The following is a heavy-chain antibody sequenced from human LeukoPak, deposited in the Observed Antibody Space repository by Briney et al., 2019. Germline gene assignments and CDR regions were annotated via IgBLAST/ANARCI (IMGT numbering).Heavy chain of an antibody. CDR1: GFTFSSYS. CDR2: ISTSSSYI. Sequence: GGSRRLTCAASGFTFSSYSMNWVRQAPGKGLEWVSSISTSSSYIYYADSVKGRFTISRDNAKHSLYLQMNSLRAEDTAVYYCARDLYGNSFRVYYGMDVWGQGTTVTVSS. V-gene: IGHV3-21*01. CDR3: ARDLYGNSFRVYYGMDV. J-gene: IGHJ6*02. D-gene: IGHD4-23*01.